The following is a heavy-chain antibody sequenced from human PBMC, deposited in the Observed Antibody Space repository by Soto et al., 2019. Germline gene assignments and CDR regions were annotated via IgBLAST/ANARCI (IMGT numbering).Heavy chain of an antibody. Sequence: ASVKVSCKASGYIFTDYYMHWVRQAPGQELGWMGWINAYNGNTNYAQKLQGRVTMTRDTSTSTAYMELRSLRSDDTAVYYCARETPSGSYDYWGQGTLVTVSS. CDR2: INAYNGNT. CDR3: ARETPSGSYDY. D-gene: IGHD1-26*01. V-gene: IGHV1-18*04. J-gene: IGHJ4*02. CDR1: GYIFTDYY.